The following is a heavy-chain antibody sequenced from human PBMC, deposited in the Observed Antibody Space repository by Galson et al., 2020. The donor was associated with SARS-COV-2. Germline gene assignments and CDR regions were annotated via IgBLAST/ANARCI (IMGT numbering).Heavy chain of an antibody. D-gene: IGHD4-17*01. J-gene: IGHJ2*01. CDR1: GFTFNSSD. V-gene: IGHV3-13*04. CDR2: IGTIADT. Sequence: GESLKISCAASGFTFNSSDMHWVRQTTGKGLEWVSTIGTIADTFYPDSVRGRFTISRENAKNSLFLQMNSLTDGDTAVYFCARGNAPYYGGSNHWCVDLWGRGTLVTVSS. CDR3: ARGNAPYYGGSNHWCVDL.